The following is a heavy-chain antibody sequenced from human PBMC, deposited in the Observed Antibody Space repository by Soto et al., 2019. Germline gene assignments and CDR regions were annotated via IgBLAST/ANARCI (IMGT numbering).Heavy chain of an antibody. J-gene: IGHJ5*02. CDR2: IIPIFGTA. Sequence: QVQLVQSGAEVKKPGSSVKVSCKASGGTFSSYAISWVRQAPGQGLEWMGGIIPIFGTANYAQKFQGRVTITADESTSTAYMELSSLRAEDRAVYYCARDPTYCDYGGWFDPWGQGTLVTVSS. V-gene: IGHV1-69*01. CDR1: GGTFSSYA. D-gene: IGHD4-17*01. CDR3: ARDPTYCDYGGWFDP.